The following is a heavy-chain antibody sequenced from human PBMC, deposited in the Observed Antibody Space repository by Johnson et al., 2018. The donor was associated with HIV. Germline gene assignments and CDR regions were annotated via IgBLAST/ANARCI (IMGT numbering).Heavy chain of an antibody. Sequence: VQLVESGGGLVQPGGSLRLSCAASRFTFSSYAMSWVRQAPGKGLEWVSAISGSGGSTYYADSVKGRFTISRDNSKNTLYLQMNSLRAEDTAVYYCAKDLFRWELLPRAFDIWGQGTMVTVSS. CDR1: RFTFSSYA. CDR3: AKDLFRWELLPRAFDI. CDR2: ISGSGGST. J-gene: IGHJ3*02. V-gene: IGHV3-23*04. D-gene: IGHD1-26*01.